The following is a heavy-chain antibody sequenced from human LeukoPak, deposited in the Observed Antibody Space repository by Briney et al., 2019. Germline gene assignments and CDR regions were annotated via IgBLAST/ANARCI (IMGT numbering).Heavy chain of an antibody. V-gene: IGHV4-4*07. CDR3: ARDQYYYDSSGYYRFDY. CDR1: GGSISSYY. J-gene: IGHJ4*02. D-gene: IGHD3-22*01. Sequence: PSETLSLTCTVSGGSISSYYWSWIRQPAGKGLEWIGRIHASGTTNYSPSLKSRVAMSVDTSKNQFSLKLSSVTAADTAVYYCARDQYYYDSSGYYRFDYWGQGTLVTVSS. CDR2: IHASGTT.